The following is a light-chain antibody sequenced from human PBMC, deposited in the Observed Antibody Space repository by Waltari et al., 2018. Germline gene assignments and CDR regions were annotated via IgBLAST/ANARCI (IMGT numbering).Light chain of an antibody. Sequence: QSALTQPRSVSGSPGQSVTFSCTGSSSDVGAYHYVSWYQQYPGKAPKVMIYDVTKRPSGVPDRFSGSKSGNTASLTISGLQAEDEADYYCCSYAGSYTLIFGGGTKLTVL. CDR1: SSDVGAYHY. J-gene: IGLJ2*01. V-gene: IGLV2-11*01. CDR3: CSYAGSYTLI. CDR2: DVT.